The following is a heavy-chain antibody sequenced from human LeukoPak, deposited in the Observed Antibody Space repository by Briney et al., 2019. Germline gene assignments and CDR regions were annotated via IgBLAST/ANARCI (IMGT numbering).Heavy chain of an antibody. CDR1: GGSISSSSYY. Sequence: SETLSLTCTVSGGSISSSSYYWGWIRQPPRKGLEWIGSIYYTGSTYYNPSLKSRVTISVDTSKNQFSLKLSSVTAADTAVYYCASRRCWSGGSCYSAVWFDPWGQGTLVTVSS. V-gene: IGHV4-39*01. CDR2: IYYTGST. CDR3: ASRRCWSGGSCYSAVWFDP. J-gene: IGHJ5*02. D-gene: IGHD2-15*01.